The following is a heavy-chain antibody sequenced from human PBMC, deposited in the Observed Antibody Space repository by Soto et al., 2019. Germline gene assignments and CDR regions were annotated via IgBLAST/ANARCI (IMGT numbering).Heavy chain of an antibody. V-gene: IGHV1-8*01. CDR1: GYTFTSYD. CDR3: ARGGYSYDIDY. D-gene: IGHD5-18*01. Sequence: ASVKVSCKASGYTFTSYDINWVRQATGQGLEWMGGINPNSGKTNYAQKFQGRVTITTDKSTSTAYMELSSLRSEDTAVYYCARGGYSYDIDYWGQGTLVTVSS. J-gene: IGHJ4*02. CDR2: INPNSGKT.